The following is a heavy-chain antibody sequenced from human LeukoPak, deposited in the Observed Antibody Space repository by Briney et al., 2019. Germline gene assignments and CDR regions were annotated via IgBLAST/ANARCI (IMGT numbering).Heavy chain of an antibody. D-gene: IGHD3-3*01. CDR1: GFTFSTSA. V-gene: IGHV1-58*02. J-gene: IGHJ3*02. Sequence: SVKVSCKASGFTFSTSAMQWVRQPRGQRLEWIGWIVVGSGIANYAERFQERVTITRDMSTNTAYMELSSLRSEDTAVYYCARGLFGVAPDIWGQGTMVTVSS. CDR2: IVVGSGIA. CDR3: ARGLFGVAPDI.